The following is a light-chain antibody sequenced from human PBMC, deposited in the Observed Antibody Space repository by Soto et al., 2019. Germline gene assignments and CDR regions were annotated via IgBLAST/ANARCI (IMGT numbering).Light chain of an antibody. CDR2: GTS. CDR1: QRISTS. Sequence: EVVMTQSPATLSLSPGESATLSGMASQRISTSLAWYQQRPGQAPRLLIYGTSTRATGVPARFSGSGSGTEFTLTISSLQSEDFAVYYCQQYNNWPETFGQGTKVDIK. J-gene: IGKJ1*01. CDR3: QQYNNWPET. V-gene: IGKV3-15*01.